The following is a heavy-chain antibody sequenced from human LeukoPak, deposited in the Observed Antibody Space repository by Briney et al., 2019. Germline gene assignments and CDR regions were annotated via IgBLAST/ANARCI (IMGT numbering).Heavy chain of an antibody. CDR2: IYYDGST. CDR3: VRRLEV. Sequence: SETLSLTCAVSGGSIRSGNYYWGWIRQPPGKGLEWIGNIYYDGSTYYNPSLKSRVTISADTSKNQLSLKVNSVTATDTAVYYCVRRLEVWGQGTMVTVS. J-gene: IGHJ3*01. V-gene: IGHV4-39*01. CDR1: GGSIRSGNYY.